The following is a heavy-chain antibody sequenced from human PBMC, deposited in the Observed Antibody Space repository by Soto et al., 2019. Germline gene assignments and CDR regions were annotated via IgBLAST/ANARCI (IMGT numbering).Heavy chain of an antibody. J-gene: IGHJ6*02. D-gene: IGHD3-10*01. V-gene: IGHV4-30-4*01. Sequence: PSETLSLTCTVSGGSISSGDYYWSWIRQPPGKGLEWIGYIYYSGSTYYNPSLKSRVTISVDTSKNQFSLKLSSVTAADTAVYYCARGRDYYGSGSHVGDYGMDVWGQGTTVTVSS. CDR2: IYYSGST. CDR3: ARGRDYYGSGSHVGDYGMDV. CDR1: GGSISSGDYY.